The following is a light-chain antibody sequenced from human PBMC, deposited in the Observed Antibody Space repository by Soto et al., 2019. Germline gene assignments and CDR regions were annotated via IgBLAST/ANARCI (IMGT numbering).Light chain of an antibody. J-gene: IGKJ4*01. CDR3: QQANSIPLT. Sequence: DSQMTQSPSSVAASVGDRVTITCRASQGISSWLAWYQQKPEKAPKLLIYAASRLQRGVLSRFSGSGSGTDVTLTVSSLQPQDVATFYCQQANSIPLTFGGWTKVDIK. CDR2: AAS. CDR1: QGISSW. V-gene: IGKV1-12*01.